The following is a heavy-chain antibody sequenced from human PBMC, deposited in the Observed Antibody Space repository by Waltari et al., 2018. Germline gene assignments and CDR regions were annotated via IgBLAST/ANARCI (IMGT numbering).Heavy chain of an antibody. Sequence: QVQLEQSGAEVRNHGASVKVSCTAYGYIFINYFMHWVRQAPGQGLEWIGRINCRNGGPDYARKFQGRVTMTRDTSLNTAYLELTGLRSDDMAIYYCTLSFNVNAFNIWGPGTRVTASS. V-gene: IGHV1-2*06. J-gene: IGHJ3*01. D-gene: IGHD2-15*01. CDR2: INCRNGGP. CDR1: GYIFINYF. CDR3: TLSFNVNAFNI.